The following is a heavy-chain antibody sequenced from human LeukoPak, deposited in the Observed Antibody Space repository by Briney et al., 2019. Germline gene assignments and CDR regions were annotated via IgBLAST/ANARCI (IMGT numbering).Heavy chain of an antibody. CDR1: GGSISSYY. CDR3: ARDHDSSGYHAFDI. D-gene: IGHD3-22*01. CDR2: THTSGST. J-gene: IGHJ3*02. Sequence: PSETLSLTCTVSGGSISSYYWSWIRQPAGKGLEWIGRTHTSGSTNYNPSLNSRVTMSVDTSNNQFSLNLRSLSAADTAVYYCARDHDSSGYHAFDIWGQGTTVTVSS. V-gene: IGHV4-4*07.